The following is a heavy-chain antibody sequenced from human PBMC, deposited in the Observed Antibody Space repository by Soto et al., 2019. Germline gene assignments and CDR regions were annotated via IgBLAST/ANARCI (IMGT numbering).Heavy chain of an antibody. CDR3: ARRYSSTSRTMDV. CDR1: GFTFSNYY. J-gene: IGHJ6*02. V-gene: IGHV3-48*02. D-gene: IGHD6-13*01. Sequence: EVQLVESGGGLVQPGGSLSLSCEASGFTFSNYYMTWVRQATGKGMEWVSYISSSSSSIVYADSVQGRFSISRDNAKSSLYLQMNSLRDEDTAVYYCARRYSSTSRTMDVWGQGTTVTVSS. CDR2: ISSSSSSI.